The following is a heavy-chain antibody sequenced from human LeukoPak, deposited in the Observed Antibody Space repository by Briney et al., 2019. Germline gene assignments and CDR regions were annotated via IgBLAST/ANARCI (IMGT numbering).Heavy chain of an antibody. D-gene: IGHD1-14*01. J-gene: IGHJ6*02. V-gene: IGHV3-43*02. CDR3: AKDNVEGQPALFGWDV. CDR1: GFTFDDYA. Sequence: GGSLRLPCAASGFTFDDYAMHWVRQAPGKGLEWVSLTSGDGGATYYADSVKGRFTISRDNSKNSLYLQMNSLRTEDSALYYCAKDNVEGQPALFGWDVWGQGTTVTVSS. CDR2: TSGDGGAT.